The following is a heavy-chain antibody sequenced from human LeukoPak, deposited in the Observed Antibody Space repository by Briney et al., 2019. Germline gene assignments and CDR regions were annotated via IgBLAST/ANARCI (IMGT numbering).Heavy chain of an antibody. CDR2: IKLDGSEK. V-gene: IGHV3-7*03. CDR3: AKDWPFTP. D-gene: IGHD2-15*01. Sequence: GGSLRLSCVASGFTFGKYWMSWVRQAPGKGLEWVANIKLDGSEKNYVDSVKGRFTISRDNSKNTLFLLMNSLRAEDTAVYYCAKDWPFTPWGQGTLVTVSS. J-gene: IGHJ4*02. CDR1: GFTFGKYW.